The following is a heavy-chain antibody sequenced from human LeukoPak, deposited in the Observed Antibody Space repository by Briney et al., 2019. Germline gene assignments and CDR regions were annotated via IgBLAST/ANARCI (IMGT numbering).Heavy chain of an antibody. CDR1: GYTFTSYY. CDR3: ARDAYSGYPADY. D-gene: IGHD5-12*01. Sequence: GASVKVSCKASGYTFTSYYMHWVRQAPGQGLEWMGLINPSGGSTSYAQKFQGRVTMTRDTSTSTVYMELSSLRSEDTAVYYCARDAYSGYPADYWGQGTLVTVSS. V-gene: IGHV1-46*01. CDR2: INPSGGST. J-gene: IGHJ4*02.